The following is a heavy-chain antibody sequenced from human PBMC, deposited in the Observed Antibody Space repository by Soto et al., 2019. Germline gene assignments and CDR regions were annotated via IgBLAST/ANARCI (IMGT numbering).Heavy chain of an antibody. CDR2: ISWKDEK. CDR3: AHRYGGNYYRWYFDS. Sequence: QITLKESGPTLVKPTQTLTVTCTFSGFSLSTSGAGVGWIRQSPGKAPEWLALISWKDEKRYNPGLKSRLTSTKDTSKNQVVLTMTDLDPVETATYFCAHRYGGNYYRWYFDSWGQGTLVTVSS. D-gene: IGHD1-26*01. CDR1: GFSLSTSGAG. J-gene: IGHJ4*02. V-gene: IGHV2-5*01.